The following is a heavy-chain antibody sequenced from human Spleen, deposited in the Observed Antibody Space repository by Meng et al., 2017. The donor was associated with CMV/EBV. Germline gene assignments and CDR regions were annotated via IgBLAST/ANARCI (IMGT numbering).Heavy chain of an antibody. J-gene: IGHJ4*02. CDR3: ARDREWRPDD. D-gene: IGHD3-3*01. Sequence: GGSLRLSCAATGFTFSSHAMNWVRLAPGKGLEWVSAISGSGDSKYYADSVKGRFTISRDNSKSTLSLQMDSLRLEDTALYYCARDREWRPDDWGQGTLVTVSS. CDR2: ISGSGDSK. CDR1: GFTFSSHA. V-gene: IGHV3-23*01.